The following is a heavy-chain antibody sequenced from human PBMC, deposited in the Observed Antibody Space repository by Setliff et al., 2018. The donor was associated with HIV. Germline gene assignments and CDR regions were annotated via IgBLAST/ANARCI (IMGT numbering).Heavy chain of an antibody. D-gene: IGHD6-13*01. CDR3: TAALQQQVVRWFDP. Sequence: PGGSLRLSCGASGFIFSNAWMSWVRQTPGKGLEWVGRVKSKTDGGTTDYAAPVKGRFIISRDDSKNTLYLQMNSLKTEDTAVYYCTAALQQQVVRWFDPWGQGTLVTVS. V-gene: IGHV3-15*01. J-gene: IGHJ5*02. CDR1: GFIFSNAW. CDR2: VKSKTDGGTT.